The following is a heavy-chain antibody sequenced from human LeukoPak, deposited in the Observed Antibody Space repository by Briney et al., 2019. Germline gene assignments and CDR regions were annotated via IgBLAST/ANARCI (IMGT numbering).Heavy chain of an antibody. CDR3: ARETWIQLWSDAFDI. CDR1: GGSISSGSYY. V-gene: IGHV4-61*02. CDR2: IYTSGST. D-gene: IGHD5-18*01. J-gene: IGHJ3*02. Sequence: SETLSLTCTVSGGSISSGSYYWSWIRQPAWKGLEWIGRIYTSGSTNYNPSLKSRVTISVDTSKNQFSLKLSSVTAADTAVYYCARETWIQLWSDAFDIWGQGTMVTVSS.